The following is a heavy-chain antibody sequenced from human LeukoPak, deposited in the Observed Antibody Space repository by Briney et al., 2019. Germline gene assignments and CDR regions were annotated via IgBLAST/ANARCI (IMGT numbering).Heavy chain of an antibody. CDR3: ARYEVYYDSRGYLSS. CDR1: GYTFTSYG. D-gene: IGHD3-22*01. Sequence: ASVKVPCKASGYTFTSYGIRWVRQAPGQGLEWMGWISPYNGDTNYAQKLQGRVTMTTDTSTSTAYMELRSLRSDDTAVYYCARYEVYYDSRGYLSSWGQRAL. CDR2: ISPYNGDT. V-gene: IGHV1-18*01. J-gene: IGHJ4*02.